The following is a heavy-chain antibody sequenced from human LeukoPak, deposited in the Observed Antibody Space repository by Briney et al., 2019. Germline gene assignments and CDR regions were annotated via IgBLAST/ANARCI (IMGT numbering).Heavy chain of an antibody. CDR1: GFTFSSYA. D-gene: IGHD6-13*01. J-gene: IGHJ4*02. CDR2: ISYDGSNK. V-gene: IGHV3-30-3*01. CDR3: AREREIAAADGVVDY. Sequence: GGSLRLSCAASGFTFSSYAMHWVRQAPGKGLEWVAVISYDGSNKYYADSVKGRFTISRDNSKNTLYLQMNSLRAEDTAVYYCAREREIAAADGVVDYWGQGTLVTVSS.